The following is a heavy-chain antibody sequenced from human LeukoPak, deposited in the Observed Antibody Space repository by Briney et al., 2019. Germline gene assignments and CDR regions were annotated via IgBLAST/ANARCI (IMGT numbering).Heavy chain of an antibody. V-gene: IGHV3-23*01. J-gene: IGHJ4*02. Sequence: PGGSLRLSCAASGFTFSTYTMSWVRQAPGKGLEWVSGISGSAGSTYYADSVKGRFTVSRDNSKNTPYLQMNSLRVEDTAVYYCAKGYCSSWGQGTLVTVSS. CDR1: GFTFSTYT. D-gene: IGHD6-13*01. CDR2: ISGSAGST. CDR3: AKGYCSS.